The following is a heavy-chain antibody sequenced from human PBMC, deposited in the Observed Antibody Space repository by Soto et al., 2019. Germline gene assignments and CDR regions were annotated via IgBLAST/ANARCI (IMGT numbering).Heavy chain of an antibody. CDR1: GFTFRSYG. CDR2: IWYDGSNK. D-gene: IGHD6-19*01. CDR3: ARGGVAVAGTHFDY. V-gene: IGHV3-33*01. Sequence: QVQLVESGGGVVQPGRSLRLSCAASGFTFRSYGMHWVRQAPGKGLEWVAVIWYDGSNKYYADSVKGRFTISRDNSKNTLYLQMNSLRAEDTAVYYCARGGVAVAGTHFDYWGQGTLVTVSS. J-gene: IGHJ4*02.